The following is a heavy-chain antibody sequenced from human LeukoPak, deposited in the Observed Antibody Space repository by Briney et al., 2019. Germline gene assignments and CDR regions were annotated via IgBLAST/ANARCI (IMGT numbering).Heavy chain of an antibody. CDR3: AREGGRGSSNLDYFDY. CDR1: GYTFTSYD. CDR2: ISSNGAYI. V-gene: IGHV3-21*01. D-gene: IGHD2-15*01. J-gene: IGHJ4*02. Sequence: SCKASGYTFTSYDINWVRQATGQGLEWVSSISSNGAYIYYADSMEGRFTISRDNAKNSLSLQMDSLRAEDTAIYYCAREGGRGSSNLDYFDYWGQGMLVTVSS.